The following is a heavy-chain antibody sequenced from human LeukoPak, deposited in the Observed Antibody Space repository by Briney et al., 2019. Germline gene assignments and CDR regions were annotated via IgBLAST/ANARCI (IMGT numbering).Heavy chain of an antibody. J-gene: IGHJ4*02. Sequence: GASVKVSCKASGYTFTSYYMHWVRQAPGQGLEWMGIINPSGGSTSYAQKFQGRVTMTRDMSTSTVYMELSSLRSEDTAVYYCAGWARRYSSGWYLEYWGQGTLVTVSS. CDR2: INPSGGST. D-gene: IGHD6-19*01. V-gene: IGHV1-46*01. CDR3: AGWARRYSSGWYLEY. CDR1: GYTFTSYY.